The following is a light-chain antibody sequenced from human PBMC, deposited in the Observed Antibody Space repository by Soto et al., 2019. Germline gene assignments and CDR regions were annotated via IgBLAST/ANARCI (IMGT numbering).Light chain of an antibody. Sequence: DIQMTQSPSTLSASVGDSITITCRASQSISTWLAWYQQRPGKVPKLLIYAASSLESGVPSRFSGSGSGTEFTLTISSLQPDDFATSYCQEYSSYWTFGQGTKVEI. V-gene: IGKV1-5*01. CDR1: QSISTW. CDR2: AAS. J-gene: IGKJ1*01. CDR3: QEYSSYWT.